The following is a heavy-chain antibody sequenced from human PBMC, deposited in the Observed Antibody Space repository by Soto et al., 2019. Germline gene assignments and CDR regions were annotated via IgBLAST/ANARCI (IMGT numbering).Heavy chain of an antibody. V-gene: IGHV3-48*01. J-gene: IGHJ5*02. Sequence: EVQLVESGGGLIQPGGSLRLSCAASGFIFNTYSMNVVRQAPGMGLEWVSYISGSIQTIFYADSVRGRFTISRDNANNSTYLQMVSLRAEEPAVYYCATTLSSRRGYLESWGQGTLVNVSS. CDR2: ISGSIQTI. D-gene: IGHD6-13*01. CDR1: GFIFNTYS. CDR3: ATTLSSRRGYLES.